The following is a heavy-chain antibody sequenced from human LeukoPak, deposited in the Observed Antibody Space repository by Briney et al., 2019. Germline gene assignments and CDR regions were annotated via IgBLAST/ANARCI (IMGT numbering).Heavy chain of an antibody. J-gene: IGHJ5*02. CDR1: GGSISSYY. CDR3: ARAERRYWFDP. CDR2: MYYSGST. Sequence: SETLSLTCTVSGGSISSYYWSRIRRPPGKGLEWIGYMYYSGSTNYNPSLKSRVTISGDTSKNQFSLKLSSVTAADTAVYYCARAERRYWFDPWGQGTLVTVSS. D-gene: IGHD1-1*01. V-gene: IGHV4-59*01.